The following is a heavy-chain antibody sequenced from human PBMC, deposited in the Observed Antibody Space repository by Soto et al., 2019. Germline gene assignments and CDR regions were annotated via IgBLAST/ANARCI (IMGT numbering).Heavy chain of an antibody. CDR2: INPDNVGT. D-gene: IGHD5-12*01. Sequence: GASLKLSYKHSGYTLTGDFIHCVRQALRPGLEWMGWINPDNVGTVYAQNLQGRLTRARDTPVATVYMELSGLRSGDTSVYYCARSTQYSASHEFYFWGQGTRVTVS. CDR3: ARSTQYSASHEFYF. V-gene: IGHV1-2*02. J-gene: IGHJ4*02. CDR1: GYTLTGDF.